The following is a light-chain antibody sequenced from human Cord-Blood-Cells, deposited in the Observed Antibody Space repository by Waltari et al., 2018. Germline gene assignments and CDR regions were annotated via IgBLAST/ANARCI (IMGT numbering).Light chain of an antibody. Sequence: DIQMTQSPSSLSASVGDSVTITCRASQSISSYLNWYQQKPGKAPKLLIYAASSLQSGVPSRFSGSGSGTDFTLTISSLQPEDFATYYCQQNYSTPQTFGQGTKVEIK. CDR2: AAS. CDR1: QSISSY. V-gene: IGKV1-39*01. J-gene: IGKJ1*01. CDR3: QQNYSTPQT.